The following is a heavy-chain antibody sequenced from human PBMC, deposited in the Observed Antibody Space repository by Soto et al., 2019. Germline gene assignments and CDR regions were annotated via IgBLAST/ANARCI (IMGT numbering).Heavy chain of an antibody. CDR2: VYYTGTT. J-gene: IGHJ4*02. Sequence: SETLSLTCTLSGDSISSGGHHLSWIRQHPGKGLEWIGNVYYTGTTFSNPSLKSRVAMSVDTSKIRVFLMVSVVTAPDTAVYFWSRCMVVDTNSFVDYCGPRTLVTVPS. CDR1: GDSISSGGHH. CDR3: SRCMVVDTNSFVDY. D-gene: IGHD2-15*01. V-gene: IGHV4-31*03.